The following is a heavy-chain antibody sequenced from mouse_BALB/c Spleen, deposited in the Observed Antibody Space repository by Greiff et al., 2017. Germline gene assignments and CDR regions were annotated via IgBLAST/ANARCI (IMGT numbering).Heavy chain of an antibody. CDR1: GFTFSSFG. J-gene: IGHJ3*01. D-gene: IGHD1-2*01. Sequence: EVQVVESGGGLVQPGGSRKLSCAASGFTFSSFGMHWVRQAPEKGLEWVAYISSGSSTIYYADTVKGRFTISRDNPKNTLFLQMTSLRSEDTAMYYCASTATFAYWGQGTLVTVSA. V-gene: IGHV5-17*02. CDR3: ASTATFAY. CDR2: ISSGSSTI.